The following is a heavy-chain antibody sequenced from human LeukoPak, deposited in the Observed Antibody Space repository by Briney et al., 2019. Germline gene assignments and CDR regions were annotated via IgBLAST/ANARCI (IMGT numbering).Heavy chain of an antibody. CDR1: GGSINNYY. V-gene: IGHV4-59*01. D-gene: IGHD2/OR15-2a*01. CDR3: VRLGLCISTHCLEDF. CDR2: THYGGST. J-gene: IGHJ4*02. Sequence: PSETLSLTCTVSGGSINNYYWAWIRQPPGKGLEWIGYTHYGGSTTYSPSLENRVTISIETSRTQFSLELKSVTAADTAVYFCVRLGLCISTHCLEDFWGQGTLVTVSS.